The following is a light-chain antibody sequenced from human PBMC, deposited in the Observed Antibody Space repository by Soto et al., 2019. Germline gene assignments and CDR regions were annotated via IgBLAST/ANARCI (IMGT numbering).Light chain of an antibody. CDR2: AAS. CDR3: QQSFSTTWT. Sequence: DIQMTQSPSSLSASVGDTFTITCRASQTILTYVNWYQQKPGKSPRLLIYAASTLHSGVPSRFSGGGSGTDFTLTISSLQPEVFATYYCQQSFSTTWTFGHGTKLEI. V-gene: IGKV1-39*01. J-gene: IGKJ1*01. CDR1: QTILTY.